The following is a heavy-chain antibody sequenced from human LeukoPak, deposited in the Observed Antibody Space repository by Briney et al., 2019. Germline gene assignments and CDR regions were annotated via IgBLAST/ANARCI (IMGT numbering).Heavy chain of an antibody. J-gene: IGHJ6*03. D-gene: IGHD5-18*01. Sequence: SETLSLTCTVSGGSISSYYWSWIRQPPGKGLEWIGYIYYSGSTNYNPSLKSRATISVDTSKNQFSLKLSSVTAADTAVYYCARLPRGYSYGKGYYYYMDVWGKGTTVTISS. CDR1: GGSISSYY. V-gene: IGHV4-59*01. CDR3: ARLPRGYSYGKGYYYYMDV. CDR2: IYYSGST.